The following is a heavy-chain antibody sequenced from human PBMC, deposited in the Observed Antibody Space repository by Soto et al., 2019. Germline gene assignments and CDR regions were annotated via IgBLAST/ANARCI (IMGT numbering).Heavy chain of an antibody. CDR2: TYYRSRWYN. V-gene: IGHV6-1*01. CDR3: ARSALQGAFDI. J-gene: IGHJ3*02. CDR1: GDSVSSNSVA. Sequence: PSQTLSLTCAISGDSVSSNSVAWNWIRQSPSRGLEWLGRTYYRSRWYNDYAVSVKSRVSFNPDTSKNQFSLHLNSVTPEDTAVYYCARSALQGAFDIWGQGAMVTVSS.